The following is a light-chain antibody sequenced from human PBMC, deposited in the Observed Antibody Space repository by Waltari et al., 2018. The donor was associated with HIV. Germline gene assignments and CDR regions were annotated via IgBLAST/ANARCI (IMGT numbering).Light chain of an antibody. CDR3: AAWDDSLNGVV. J-gene: IGLJ2*01. Sequence: QSVLTQPPSASGTPGQRVTISCSGSSSNIGSNTVNWYQQLPGTAPKLLIYSNNQRPSGAPARFSGSKSGTSASLAISGLQSEDEADYYCAAWDDSLNGVVFGGGTKLTVL. V-gene: IGLV1-44*01. CDR2: SNN. CDR1: SSNIGSNT.